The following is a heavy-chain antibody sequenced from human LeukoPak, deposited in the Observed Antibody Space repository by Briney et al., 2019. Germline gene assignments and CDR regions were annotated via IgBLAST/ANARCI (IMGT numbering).Heavy chain of an antibody. J-gene: IGHJ4*02. CDR1: GGSVSRGGHY. CDR3: ARDWAAMVYLDS. V-gene: IGHV4-61*08. D-gene: IGHD5-18*01. Sequence: SETLSLTCTVSGGSVSRGGHYWSWIRKPPGKGLEWIGYIYQSGTTNCNPSLKSRVTLSVDKSKNQFSLKLSSVTAADTAVYYCARDWAAMVYLDSWGQGTLVTVSS. CDR2: IYQSGTT.